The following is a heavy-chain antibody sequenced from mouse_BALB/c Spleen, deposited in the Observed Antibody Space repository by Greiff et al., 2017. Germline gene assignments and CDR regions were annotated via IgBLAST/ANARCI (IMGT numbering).Heavy chain of an antibody. CDR3: ARSNTGDYYAMDY. CDR2: IDPYNGGT. V-gene: IGHV1S135*01. Sequence: VQLQESGPELVKPGASVKVSCKASGYAFTSYNMYWVKQSPGKSLEWIGYIDPYNGGTSYNQKFKGKATLTVDKSSSTAYMQLKSLTSEDSAVYYCARSNTGDYYAMDYWGQGTSVTVSS. J-gene: IGHJ4*01. CDR1: GYAFTSYN.